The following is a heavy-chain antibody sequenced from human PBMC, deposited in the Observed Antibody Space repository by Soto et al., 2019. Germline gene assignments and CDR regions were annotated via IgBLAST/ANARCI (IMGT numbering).Heavy chain of an antibody. J-gene: IGHJ5*02. Sequence: SETLSLTCTVSGGSISSYYWSWIRQPPGKGLEWIGYIYYSGSTNYNPPLKSRVTISVDTSKNQFSLKLSSVTAADTAVYYCARRRGVRRNWLAPWGQGTLVTVSS. V-gene: IGHV4-59*01. CDR2: IYYSGST. D-gene: IGHD3-10*01. CDR3: ARRRGVRRNWLAP. CDR1: GGSISSYY.